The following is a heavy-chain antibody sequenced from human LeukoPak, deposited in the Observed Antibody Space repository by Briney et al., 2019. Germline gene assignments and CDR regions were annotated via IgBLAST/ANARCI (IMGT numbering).Heavy chain of an antibody. CDR2: IYHSGST. CDR1: GGSISSGGYS. CDR3: ARIYDFWSGSYFDY. J-gene: IGHJ4*02. V-gene: IGHV4-30-2*01. Sequence: SETLSLTCAVSGGSISSGGYSWSWIRQPPGKGLEWIGYIYHSGSTYYNPSLKSRVTISVDRSKNQFSLKLSSVTAADTAVYYCARIYDFWSGSYFDYWGQGTLVTVSS. D-gene: IGHD3-3*01.